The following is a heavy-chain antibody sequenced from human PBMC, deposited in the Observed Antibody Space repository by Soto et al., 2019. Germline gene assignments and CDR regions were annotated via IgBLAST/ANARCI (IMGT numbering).Heavy chain of an antibody. Sequence: QVQLVESGGGVVQPGRSLRLSCAASGFTFSSYAMHWVRQAPGKGLEWVAVISYDGSNKYYADSVKGRFTISRDNSKNTLYLQMNSRRAEDTAVYYCARDPRGGSLDYWGQGTLVTVSS. V-gene: IGHV3-30-3*01. CDR1: GFTFSSYA. D-gene: IGHD3-16*01. J-gene: IGHJ4*02. CDR3: ARDPRGGSLDY. CDR2: ISYDGSNK.